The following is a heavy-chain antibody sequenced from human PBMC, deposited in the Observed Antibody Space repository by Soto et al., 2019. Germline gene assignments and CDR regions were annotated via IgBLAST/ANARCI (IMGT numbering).Heavy chain of an antibody. CDR2: IIPIFGTA. D-gene: IGHD6-13*01. J-gene: IGHJ6*02. Sequence: SVKVSCKASGGTFSSYAISWVRQAPGQGLEWMGGIIPIFGTANYAQKFQGRVTITADESTSTAYMELSSLRSEDTAVYYCAVGSSTPRYYYYYGMDVWGQGTTVTVSS. V-gene: IGHV1-69*13. CDR3: AVGSSTPRYYYYYGMDV. CDR1: GGTFSSYA.